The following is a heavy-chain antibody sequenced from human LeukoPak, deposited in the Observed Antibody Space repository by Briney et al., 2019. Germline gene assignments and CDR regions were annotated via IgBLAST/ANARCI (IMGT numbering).Heavy chain of an antibody. CDR3: AKFAGGSFYYYYMDV. V-gene: IGHV3-23*01. J-gene: IGHJ6*03. CDR1: GFTFSSYG. D-gene: IGHD3-16*01. Sequence: GGSLRLSCAASGFTFSSYGMSWVRQAPGKGLEWVSAISGSGGSTYYADSVKGRFTISRDNSKNTLYLQMNSLRAEDTAVYYCAKFAGGSFYYYYMDVWGKGTTVTVSS. CDR2: ISGSGGST.